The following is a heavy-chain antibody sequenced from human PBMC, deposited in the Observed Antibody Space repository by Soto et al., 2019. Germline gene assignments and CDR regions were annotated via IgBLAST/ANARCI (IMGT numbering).Heavy chain of an antibody. D-gene: IGHD2-2*01. Sequence: GESLKISCKASGYNFITHWVSWVRQKPGQGLEWVGRIDPSDSFPKYSPSLQGQVSISVDKSISTVYLQLRSLKASDTAIYYCARHPYMTSWYYFDHWGQGTLVTVSS. CDR3: ARHPYMTSWYYFDH. V-gene: IGHV5-10-1*01. CDR2: IDPSDSFP. J-gene: IGHJ4*02. CDR1: GYNFITHW.